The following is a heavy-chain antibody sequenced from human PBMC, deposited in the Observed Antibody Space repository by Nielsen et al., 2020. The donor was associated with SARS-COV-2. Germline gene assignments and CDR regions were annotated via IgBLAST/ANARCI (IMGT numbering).Heavy chain of an antibody. D-gene: IGHD2-15*01. CDR1: GFTFSSYW. J-gene: IGHJ4*02. V-gene: IGHV3-74*01. CDR3: AKDSTLDC. CDR2: INSDGSST. Sequence: GESLKISCAASGFTFSSYWMHWVRQAPGKGLVWVSRINSDGSSTSYADSVKGRFTISRDNSKNTLSLQMNSLRVEDTALYYCAKDSTLDCWGQGTLVTVSS.